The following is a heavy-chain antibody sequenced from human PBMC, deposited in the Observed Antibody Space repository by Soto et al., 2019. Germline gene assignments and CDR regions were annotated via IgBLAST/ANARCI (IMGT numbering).Heavy chain of an antibody. Sequence: PSETLSLTCTVSGGSISSSSYYWGWIRQPPGKGLEWIGSIYYSGSTYYNPSLKSRVTISVDTSKNQFSLKLSSVTAADTAVYYCPRDGDTAMVPNWFDPWGQGTLVTVSS. V-gene: IGHV4-39*02. D-gene: IGHD5-18*01. CDR2: IYYSGST. J-gene: IGHJ5*02. CDR3: PRDGDTAMVPNWFDP. CDR1: GGSISSSSYY.